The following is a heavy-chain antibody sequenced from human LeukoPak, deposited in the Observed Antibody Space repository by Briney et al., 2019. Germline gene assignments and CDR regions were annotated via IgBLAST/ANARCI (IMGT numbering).Heavy chain of an antibody. D-gene: IGHD5-18*01. J-gene: IGHJ4*02. CDR1: GGSISSSSYS. Sequence: SETLSLTCTVSGGSISSSSYSWGWIRQPPGKGLEWMGNIYYSGSTYYNPSLKSRVTISVDTSKNQFSLKLSSVTAADTAVYYCAREVGYSYGAKNYYFDYWGQGTLVTVSS. CDR2: IYYSGST. V-gene: IGHV4-39*07. CDR3: AREVGYSYGAKNYYFDY.